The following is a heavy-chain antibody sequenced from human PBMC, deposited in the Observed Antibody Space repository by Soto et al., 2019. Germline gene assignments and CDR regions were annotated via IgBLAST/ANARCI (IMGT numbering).Heavy chain of an antibody. CDR2: IYYSGST. J-gene: IGHJ5*02. CDR1: GCSISSGGYY. Sequence: SETLSLTCTVSGCSISSGGYYWSWIRQHPGKGLEWIGYIYYSGSTYYNPSLKSRVTISVDTSKNQFSLKLSSVTAADTAVYYCARETMRNWFDPWGQGTLVTVSS. CDR3: ARETMRNWFDP. V-gene: IGHV4-31*03.